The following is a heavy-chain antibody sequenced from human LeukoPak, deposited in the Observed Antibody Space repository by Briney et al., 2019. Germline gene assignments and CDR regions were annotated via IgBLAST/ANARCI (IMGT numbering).Heavy chain of an antibody. CDR2: IYYSGST. D-gene: IGHD3-10*01. V-gene: IGHV4-30-4*01. Sequence: SQTLSLTCTVSGGSISSGDYYWSWISQPPGKGLEWGGYIYYSGSTYYNPSHKSRVTMSVDASKNQFSLKMSSVTAADTAVYYCASNYGSGSYHYFDYWGQGTLVTVSS. CDR3: ASNYGSGSYHYFDY. CDR1: GGSISSGDYY. J-gene: IGHJ4*02.